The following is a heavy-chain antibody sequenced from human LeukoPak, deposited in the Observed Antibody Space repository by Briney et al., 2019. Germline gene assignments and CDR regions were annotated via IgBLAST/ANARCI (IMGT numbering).Heavy chain of an antibody. V-gene: IGHV3-48*02. CDR3: ARWESGSYLVLDY. Sequence: PGGSLRLSCVASGFTFSVYSMTWGRHAPGKGLELVSYIGGSRSTIYYADSVKGRFTISRDNAKNSLYLQMDSLRDEDTAVYYCARWESGSYLVLDYWGQGTLVTVSS. CDR2: IGGSRSTI. CDR1: GFTFSVYS. D-gene: IGHD1-26*01. J-gene: IGHJ4*02.